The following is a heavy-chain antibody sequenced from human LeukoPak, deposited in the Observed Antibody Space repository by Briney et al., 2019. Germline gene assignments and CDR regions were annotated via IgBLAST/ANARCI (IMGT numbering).Heavy chain of an antibody. CDR1: GFTVSSNY. J-gene: IGHJ4*02. D-gene: IGHD3-10*01. CDR3: ARDRRLGESFYYFDY. V-gene: IGHV3-66*02. CDR2: IYSGGST. Sequence: GGSLRLSCAASGFTVSSNYMSWVRQAPGKGLEWVSVIYSGGSTYYADSVKGRFTISRDNSKNTLYLQMNSLRAEDTAVYYCARDRRLGESFYYFDYWGQGTLVTVSS.